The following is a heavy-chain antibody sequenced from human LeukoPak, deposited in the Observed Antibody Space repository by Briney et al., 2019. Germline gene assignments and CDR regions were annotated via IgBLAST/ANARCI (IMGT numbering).Heavy chain of an antibody. D-gene: IGHD3-10*01. J-gene: IGHJ6*02. V-gene: IGHV3-11*06. CDR2: ISGSSSYT. CDR3: ARDKHGSGANGIDV. CDR1: GFTFSDYY. Sequence: GGSLRLSCAASGFTFSDYYMSWIRQAPGKGLEWVSYISGSSSYTIYADSVKGRFTISRDNAKNSLYLQMNSLRAEDTAVYYCARDKHGSGANGIDVWGQGTTVTVSS.